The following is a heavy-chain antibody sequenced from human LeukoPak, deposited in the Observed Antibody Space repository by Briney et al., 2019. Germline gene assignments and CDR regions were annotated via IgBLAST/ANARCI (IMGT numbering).Heavy chain of an antibody. Sequence: PGGSLRLSCAASGFTFSSYAMSWVRQAPGKGLEWVSAISGSGGSTYYADSVKGRFTISRDNSKNTLYLQMNSLRAEDTAVYYCAKRDYSSGWYAPDYWGQGTLVTVSS. D-gene: IGHD6-19*01. CDR1: GFTFSSYA. CDR3: AKRDYSSGWYAPDY. J-gene: IGHJ4*02. CDR2: ISGSGGST. V-gene: IGHV3-23*01.